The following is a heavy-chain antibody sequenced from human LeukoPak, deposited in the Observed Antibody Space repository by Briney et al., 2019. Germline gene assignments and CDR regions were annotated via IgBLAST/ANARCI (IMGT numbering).Heavy chain of an antibody. J-gene: IGHJ4*02. CDR1: GASISSHY. V-gene: IGHV4-4*07. D-gene: IGHD3-22*01. CDR3: ARGRYDGSGYFFFDF. CDR2: IYSSGST. Sequence: SETLSLTCSVSGASISSHYWSWIRQPAGEGLEWVARIYSSGSTNYNPSLESRVTISLDTSKNQFCLNLGSVTAADTAVYYCARGRYDGSGYFFFDFWGQGTLVAVSS.